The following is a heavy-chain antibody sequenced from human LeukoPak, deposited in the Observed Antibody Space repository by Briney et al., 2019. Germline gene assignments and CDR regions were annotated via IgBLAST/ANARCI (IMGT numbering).Heavy chain of an antibody. CDR3: ARGYSGSYHSPLGY. V-gene: IGHV4-34*01. CDR1: GGSFSGYY. D-gene: IGHD1-26*01. J-gene: IGHJ4*02. Sequence: SETLSLTCAVYGGSFSGYYWSWIRQPPGKGLEWIGEINHSGSTNYNPSLKSRATISVDTSKNQFSLKLSSVTAADTAVYYCARGYSGSYHSPLGYWGQGTLVTVPS. CDR2: INHSGST.